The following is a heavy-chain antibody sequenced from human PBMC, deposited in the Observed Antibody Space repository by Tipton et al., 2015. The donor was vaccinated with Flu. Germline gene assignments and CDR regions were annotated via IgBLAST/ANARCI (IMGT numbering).Heavy chain of an antibody. CDR2: IHHSGGT. Sequence: TLSLTCAVSGGSFSDLFWTWIRQPPGKGLEWIGEIHHSGGTSYSPSLKSRVTMSVDTSNNQFSLRLSSVTAADTAVYYCVRGLVIPTAIRKKVHFDSWGQGTLLTVSS. J-gene: IGHJ4*02. V-gene: IGHV4-34*01. D-gene: IGHD2-2*02. CDR3: VRGLVIPTAIRKKVHFDS. CDR1: GGSFSDLF.